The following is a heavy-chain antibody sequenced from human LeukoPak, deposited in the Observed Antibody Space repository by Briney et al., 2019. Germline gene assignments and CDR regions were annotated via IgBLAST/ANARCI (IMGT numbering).Heavy chain of an antibody. CDR3: TRDPRHLDS. J-gene: IGHJ4*02. V-gene: IGHV3-48*03. CDR2: ISGSGHDV. Sequence: GGSLRLSCAASGFTFSSYEMNWVRQAPGKGVEWVAYISGSGHDVNYSESAKGRFTISRDNAKNSLYLQMSSLRVEDTAVYYCTRDPRHLDSWGQGTLVTVSS. CDR1: GFTFSSYE.